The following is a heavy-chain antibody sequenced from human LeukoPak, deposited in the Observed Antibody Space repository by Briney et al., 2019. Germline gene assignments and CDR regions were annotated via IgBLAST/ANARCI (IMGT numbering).Heavy chain of an antibody. CDR2: IYYSGST. D-gene: IGHD5-24*01. Sequence: PSETLSLTCTVPGGSISSSSYYWGWIRQPPGKGLEWIGSIYYSGSTYYNPSLKSRVTISVDTSKNQFSLKLSSVTAADTAAYYCARLWDGYNLYYFDYWGQGTLVTVSS. J-gene: IGHJ4*02. V-gene: IGHV4-39*01. CDR1: GGSISSSSYY. CDR3: ARLWDGYNLYYFDY.